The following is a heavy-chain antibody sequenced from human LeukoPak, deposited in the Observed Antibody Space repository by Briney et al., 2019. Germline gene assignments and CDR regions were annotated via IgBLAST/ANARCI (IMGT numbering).Heavy chain of an antibody. CDR3: ARYSNDAFDI. CDR2: INPNSGAT. Sequence: GASVKVSCKASGYTFTDYFMHGVRQAPGQGLEWMGWINPNSGATNYAQKFQGRVTMTRDTSISTAYMELTRLSSDDTAVYYCARYSNDAFDIWGQGTMVTVSS. J-gene: IGHJ3*02. V-gene: IGHV1-2*02. CDR1: GYTFTDYF. D-gene: IGHD2-15*01.